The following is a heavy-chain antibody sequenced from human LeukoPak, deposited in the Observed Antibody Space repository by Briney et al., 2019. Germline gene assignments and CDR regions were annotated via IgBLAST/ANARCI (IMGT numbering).Heavy chain of an antibody. CDR1: GFTFSSYW. V-gene: IGHV3-7*02. CDR2: IKQDGSEK. Sequence: GGSLRLSCAASGFTFSSYWMSSVRQAPGKGLEWVANIKQDGSEKYYLDSVKGRFTISRDNAKNSLYLQMNSLRAEDTAVYYCAIPPGGYYFNWGQGTLVTVSS. J-gene: IGHJ4*02. CDR3: AIPPGGYYFN. D-gene: IGHD3-10*01.